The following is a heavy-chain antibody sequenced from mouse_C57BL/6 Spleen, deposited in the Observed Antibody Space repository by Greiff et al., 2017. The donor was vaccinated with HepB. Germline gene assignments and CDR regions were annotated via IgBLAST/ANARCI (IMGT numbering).Heavy chain of an antibody. CDR3: ARRTAQSPDAMDY. J-gene: IGHJ4*01. D-gene: IGHD3-2*02. V-gene: IGHV1-82*01. CDR1: GYAFSSSW. CDR2: IYPGDGDT. Sequence: QVQLQQSGPELVKPGASVKISCKASGYAFSSSWMNWVKQRPGKGLEWIGRIYPGDGDTNYNGKFKGKATLTADKSSSTAYMQLSSLTSEDAAVYCCARRTAQSPDAMDYWGQGTSVTVSS.